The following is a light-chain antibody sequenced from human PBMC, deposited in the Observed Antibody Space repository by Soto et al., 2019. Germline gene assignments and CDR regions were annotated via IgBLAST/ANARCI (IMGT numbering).Light chain of an antibody. Sequence: DIQVTQSPYTLSAYVGARVTITCRASQTITRWMAWYQQKPGKAPKLLIYAASTLQSGVPSRFSGSGSGTDFTLTISSLEPEDSAVYYCQQRHMWPITLGQGTRLEIK. CDR3: QQRHMWPIT. CDR1: QTITRW. CDR2: AAS. J-gene: IGKJ5*01. V-gene: IGKV1-5*01.